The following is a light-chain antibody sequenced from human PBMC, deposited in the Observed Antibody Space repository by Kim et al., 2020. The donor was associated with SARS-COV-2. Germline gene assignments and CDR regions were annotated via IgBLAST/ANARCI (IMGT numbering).Light chain of an antibody. V-gene: IGKV3-15*01. CDR1: QSVSNN. CDR3: QQYNHWPQT. J-gene: IGKJ1*01. CDR2: ATS. Sequence: SLSPGERATLSCRASQSVSNNLAWYQQKSGQAPRLLIYATSTRATGIPARFSGSGSGTEFTLTISSLQTEDLAVYYCQQYNHWPQTFGQGTKLEIK.